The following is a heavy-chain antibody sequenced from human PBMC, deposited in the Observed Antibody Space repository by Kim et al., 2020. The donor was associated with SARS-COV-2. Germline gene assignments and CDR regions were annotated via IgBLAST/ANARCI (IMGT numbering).Heavy chain of an antibody. J-gene: IGHJ3*02. CDR1: GFTFSDSA. D-gene: IGHD1-1*01. CDR3: TRVPGTPLAFWDAFYI. Sequence: GGSLRLSCAASGFTFSDSAIHWVRQASGKGLEWVGRIRSKANTYATAYTASVKGRFTISRDDSKNTAYLQMNSLKTEDTAVYFCTRVPGTPLAFWDAFYIWGQGTMVTVSS. CDR2: IRSKANTYAT. V-gene: IGHV3-73*01.